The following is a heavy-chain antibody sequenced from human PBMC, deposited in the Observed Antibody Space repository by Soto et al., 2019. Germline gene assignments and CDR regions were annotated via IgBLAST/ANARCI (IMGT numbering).Heavy chain of an antibody. Sequence: SETLSLTCTVSGGSISSGDYYWSWIRQPPGKGLEWIGYIYYSGSTYYNSSLKSRVTISVDTSKNQFSPKLSSVTAADTAVYYCARAPGTMDNWFDPWGQGTLVTVSS. D-gene: IGHD1-7*01. CDR3: ARAPGTMDNWFDP. CDR2: IYYSGST. CDR1: GGSISSGDYY. V-gene: IGHV4-30-4*01. J-gene: IGHJ5*02.